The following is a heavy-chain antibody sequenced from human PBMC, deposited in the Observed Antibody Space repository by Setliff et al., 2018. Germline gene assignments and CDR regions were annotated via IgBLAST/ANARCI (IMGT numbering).Heavy chain of an antibody. CDR1: GYNFTTYW. Sequence: GESLKISCKGSGYNFTTYWIGWVRQMPGEGLEWMGIIYPGDSDARYSPSFQGQVTISADKSINTVYLQWSSLKASDTAMYYCARDSNYEGAYDYWGQGTLVTVSS. J-gene: IGHJ4*02. CDR2: IYPGDSDA. V-gene: IGHV5-51*01. CDR3: ARDSNYEGAYDY. D-gene: IGHD4-4*01.